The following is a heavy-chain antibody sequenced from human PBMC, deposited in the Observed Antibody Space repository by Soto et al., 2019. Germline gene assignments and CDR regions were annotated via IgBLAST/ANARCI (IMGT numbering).Heavy chain of an antibody. D-gene: IGHD6-13*01. CDR3: ARTAKIAAAGESFDY. J-gene: IGHJ4*02. CDR1: GFSLSTSGVG. Sequence: QITLKESGPTLVKPTQTLTLTCTFSGFSLSTSGVGVGWIRQPPGKALEWLALIYWDDDKRYSPSLKSRLTITKDTSKNQVVLTMTNIDPVDTATYYCARTAKIAAAGESFDYWGQGTLVTVSS. CDR2: IYWDDDK. V-gene: IGHV2-5*02.